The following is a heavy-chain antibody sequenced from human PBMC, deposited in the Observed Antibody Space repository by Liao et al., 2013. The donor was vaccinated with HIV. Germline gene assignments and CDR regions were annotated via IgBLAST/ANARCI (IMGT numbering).Heavy chain of an antibody. V-gene: IGHV4-39*07. J-gene: IGHJ4*02. CDR1: GASISSSSYY. D-gene: IGHD6-13*01. CDR3: AVGSSWYNGWVY. CDR2: IYYTGST. Sequence: QLQLQEPGPGLVKPSETLSLTCTVSGASISSSSYYWGWIRQPPGKGLEWIGSIYYTGSTYYNPSLKSRVTISVDTSKNQFSLKLSSVTAADTAVYFCAVGSSWYNGWVYWGQGTLVTVSS.